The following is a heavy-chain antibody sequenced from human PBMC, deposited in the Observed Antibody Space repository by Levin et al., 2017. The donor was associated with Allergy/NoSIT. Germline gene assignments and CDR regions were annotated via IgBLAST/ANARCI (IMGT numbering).Heavy chain of an antibody. V-gene: IGHV3-23*01. J-gene: IGHJ6*03. Sequence: GESLKISCAASGFTFSSYAMSWVRQAPGKGLEWVSAISGSGGSTYYADSVKGRFTISRDNSKNTLYLQMNSLRAEDTAVYYCAKDQGSGSYYSIPWDYYYYMDVWGKGTTVTVSS. CDR2: ISGSGGST. CDR1: GFTFSSYA. D-gene: IGHD3-10*01. CDR3: AKDQGSGSYYSIPWDYYYYMDV.